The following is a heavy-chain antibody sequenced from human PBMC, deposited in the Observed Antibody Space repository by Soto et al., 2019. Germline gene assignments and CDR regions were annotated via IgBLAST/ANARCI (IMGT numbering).Heavy chain of an antibody. D-gene: IGHD5-18*01. J-gene: IGHJ4*02. CDR3: AREGGYSYDAYFDY. V-gene: IGHV3-33*01. CDR1: GFTFSSYG. Sequence: QVQLVESGGGVVQPGRSLRLSCAASGFTFSSYGMHWVRQAPGKGLEWVAVIWYDGSNKYYADSVKGRFTISRNNSKNTLYLQMNSLRAEDTAVYYCAREGGYSYDAYFDYWGQGTLVTVSS. CDR2: IWYDGSNK.